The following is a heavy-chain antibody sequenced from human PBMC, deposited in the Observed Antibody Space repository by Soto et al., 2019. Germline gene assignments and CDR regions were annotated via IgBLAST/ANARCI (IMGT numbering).Heavy chain of an antibody. Sequence: QVQLVESGGGLVKPGGSLRLSCAASNFIFSDYYLSWIRQAPGKGLEWVSYISNSGTTVYYADSMKGRFTISRDNAKKSLYLQMNSLRAEDTAVYYCARDTLPTDFGLGWDVWGQGTTVTVSS. V-gene: IGHV3-11*01. CDR3: ARDTLPTDFGLGWDV. CDR1: NFIFSDYY. CDR2: ISNSGTTV. J-gene: IGHJ6*02. D-gene: IGHD4-17*01.